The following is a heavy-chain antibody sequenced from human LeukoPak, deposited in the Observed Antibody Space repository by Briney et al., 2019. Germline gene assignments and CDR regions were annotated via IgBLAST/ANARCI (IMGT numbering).Heavy chain of an antibody. V-gene: IGHV4-59*01. J-gene: IGHJ4*02. CDR2: IYYSGGT. Sequence: SETLSLTCTVSGGSISSYYWSWIRQPPGKGLEWIGYIYYSGGTNYNPSLKSRVTISVDTSKNQFSLKLSSVTAADTAVYYCARGSYDILTGYSIDYWGQGTLVTVSS. D-gene: IGHD3-9*01. CDR1: GGSISSYY. CDR3: ARGSYDILTGYSIDY.